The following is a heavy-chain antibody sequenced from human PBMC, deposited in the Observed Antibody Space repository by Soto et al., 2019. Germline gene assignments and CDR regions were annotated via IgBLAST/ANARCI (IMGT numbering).Heavy chain of an antibody. CDR2: ISAYNGNT. Sequence: QVQLVQSGAEVKKPGASVKVSCKASGYTFTSYGISWVRQAPGQGLEWMGWISAYNGNTNYAQKLQGRVTMTTDTATSTAYMELRSLRSDDMAVYYCARHCISTSCYVDFDYWGQGTLVTVSS. J-gene: IGHJ4*02. D-gene: IGHD2-2*01. V-gene: IGHV1-18*03. CDR3: ARHCISTSCYVDFDY. CDR1: GYTFTSYG.